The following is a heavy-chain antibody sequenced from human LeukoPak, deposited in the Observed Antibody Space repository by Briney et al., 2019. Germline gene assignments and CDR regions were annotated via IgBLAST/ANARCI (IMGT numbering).Heavy chain of an antibody. CDR3: ARDSDFWSGRNPFDY. D-gene: IGHD3-3*01. Sequence: ASVKVSCKASGYTFTSYGISWVRQAPGQGLEWMGWISAYNGNTNYAQKLQGRVTMTTDTSTGTAYMELRSLRSDDTAVYYCARDSDFWSGRNPFDYWGQGTLVTVSS. V-gene: IGHV1-18*01. CDR1: GYTFTSYG. CDR2: ISAYNGNT. J-gene: IGHJ4*02.